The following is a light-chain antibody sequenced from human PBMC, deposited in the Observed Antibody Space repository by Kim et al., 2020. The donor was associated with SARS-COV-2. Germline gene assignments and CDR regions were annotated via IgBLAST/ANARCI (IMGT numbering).Light chain of an antibody. CDR2: GAS. J-gene: IGKJ1*01. Sequence: ESATLSGRSRQSVSSSYLAWYQQKPGQAPRLLIYGASSRATGIPDRFSGSGSGTDFTLTISRLEPEDFAVYYCQQYGSSRTFGQGTKVDIK. V-gene: IGKV3-20*01. CDR3: QQYGSSRT. CDR1: QSVSSSY.